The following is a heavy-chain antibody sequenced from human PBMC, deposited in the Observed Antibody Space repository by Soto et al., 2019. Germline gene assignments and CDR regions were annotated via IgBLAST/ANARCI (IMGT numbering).Heavy chain of an antibody. V-gene: IGHV4-59*08. J-gene: IGHJ5*02. D-gene: IGHD2-2*01. CDR3: ASWGVYCTSTSCFERWFDP. CDR1: GGSMSSYY. CDR2: IYYSGST. Sequence: QVQLQESGPGLVKPSETLSLTCTVSGGSMSSYYWSWIRQPPGKGLEWIGYIYYSGSTNYNPSLKSRVTISVATSKKQFSLQLSSVTAADTAVYYCASWGVYCTSTSCFERWFDPWGQGILVTVSS.